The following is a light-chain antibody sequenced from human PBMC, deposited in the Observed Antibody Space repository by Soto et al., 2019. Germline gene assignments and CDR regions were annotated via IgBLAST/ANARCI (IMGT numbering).Light chain of an antibody. CDR1: SSDVGGYNY. CDR2: EVS. J-gene: IGLJ2*01. CDR3: SSYTSSSALVV. V-gene: IGLV2-14*01. Sequence: QSVLTQPASVSGSPGQSITISCTGTSSDVGGYNYVSWYQQHPGKAPKLMIYEVSNRPSGVSNRFSGSKSGNTACLTISGLQAEDEADYYCSSYTSSSALVVLGGGTKLTVL.